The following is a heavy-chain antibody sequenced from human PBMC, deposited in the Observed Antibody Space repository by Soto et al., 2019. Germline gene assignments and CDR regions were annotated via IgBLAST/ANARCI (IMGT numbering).Heavy chain of an antibody. CDR1: GVSINNGNDY. V-gene: IGHV4-31*03. CDR3: VRGRDVYKCGF. D-gene: IGHD6-25*01. J-gene: IGHJ4*02. CDR2: VHYSGRI. Sequence: QVQLQESGPGLVKPSGTLSLTCTVSGVSINNGNDYWPWIRQHPGKGLEWIGHVHYSGRIHYNPPRQSRVTMSADTSEHQVSLSLSSATVADAAVYYCVRGRDVYKCGFWGQGTLVTVSS.